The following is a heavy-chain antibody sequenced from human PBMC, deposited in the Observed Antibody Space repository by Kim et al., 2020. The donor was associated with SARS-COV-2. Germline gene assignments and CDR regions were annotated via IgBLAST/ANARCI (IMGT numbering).Heavy chain of an antibody. J-gene: IGHJ6*02. V-gene: IGHV3-23*01. CDR1: GFTFDTYA. D-gene: IGHD3-22*01. CDR2: ISGNGVNK. CDR3: AKVVVMDGYNYYYYYGMEV. Sequence: GSLRLSCVASGFTFDTYAMSWVRQAPGKGLEWVSVISGNGVNKFYADSVRGRLTVSRDNSKNTLYLQMNSLRDEDTALYYCAKVVVMDGYNYYYYYGMEVWGQGTAVTVSS.